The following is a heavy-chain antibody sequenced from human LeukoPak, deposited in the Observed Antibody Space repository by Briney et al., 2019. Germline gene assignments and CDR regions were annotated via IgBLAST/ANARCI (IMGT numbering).Heavy chain of an antibody. J-gene: IGHJ3*02. CDR1: GLTFSSYA. Sequence: GGSLRLSCAASGLTFSSYAMHWVRQAPGKGLEYVSAISSNGGSTYYANSVKGRFTISRDNSKNTLYLQMGSLRAEDMAVYYCARFTRNGSGSYYAFDIWGQGTMVTVSS. CDR2: ISSNGGST. V-gene: IGHV3-64*01. D-gene: IGHD3-10*01. CDR3: ARFTRNGSGSYYAFDI.